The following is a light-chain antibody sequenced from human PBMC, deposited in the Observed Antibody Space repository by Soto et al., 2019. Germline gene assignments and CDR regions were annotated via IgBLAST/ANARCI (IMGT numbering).Light chain of an antibody. Sequence: EIVMTQSPATLSESPGERATLSCRASQSVSSNLAWYQQKPGQAPRLLIYGASTRATGIPARFSGSGSGTEFTLTISSLQSQDFAVYYCQQYNNWPPLFGGGTKVEIK. CDR1: QSVSSN. V-gene: IGKV3-15*01. CDR2: GAS. CDR3: QQYNNWPPL. J-gene: IGKJ4*01.